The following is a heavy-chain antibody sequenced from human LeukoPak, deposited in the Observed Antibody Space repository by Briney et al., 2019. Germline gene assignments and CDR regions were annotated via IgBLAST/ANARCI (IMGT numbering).Heavy chain of an antibody. D-gene: IGHD4-17*01. CDR3: ARDSYGDFDY. CDR1: GGSISSHY. V-gene: IGHV4-59*11. J-gene: IGHJ4*02. CDR2: IFYSGST. Sequence: SETLSLTCTVSGGSISSHYWSWIRQPPGKGLEWIGYIFYSGSTNYNPSLKSRVTISVDTSKNQFSLKLSSVTAADTAVYYCARDSYGDFDYWGQGTLVTVSS.